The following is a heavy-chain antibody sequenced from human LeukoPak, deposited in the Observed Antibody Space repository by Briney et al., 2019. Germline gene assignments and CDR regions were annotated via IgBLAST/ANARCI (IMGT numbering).Heavy chain of an antibody. Sequence: GGSLRLSCAASGLTFSSYAMSWVRQAPGKGLEWVSAISGSGGSTYYADSVKGRFTISRDNSKNTLYLQMNSLRAEDTAVYYCAKGPGVGYCSSTSCYLGAFDIWGQGTMVTVSS. CDR3: AKGPGVGYCSSTSCYLGAFDI. CDR2: ISGSGGST. J-gene: IGHJ3*02. V-gene: IGHV3-23*01. D-gene: IGHD2-2*03. CDR1: GLTFSSYA.